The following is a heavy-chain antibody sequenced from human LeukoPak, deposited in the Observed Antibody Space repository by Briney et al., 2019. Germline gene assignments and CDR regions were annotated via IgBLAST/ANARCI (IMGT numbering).Heavy chain of an antibody. CDR1: GFTLSSYG. CDR2: ISYDGSNK. Sequence: GGSLRLSCAASGFTLSSYGMHWVRQAPGKGLEWVSVISYDGSNKSYADSVKGRFTISRDNSKNTMYLQMNSLRAEDTAVYYCAKDRGGNTDHYFDYWGQGTLVTVSS. J-gene: IGHJ4*02. CDR3: AKDRGGNTDHYFDY. V-gene: IGHV3-30*18. D-gene: IGHD4-23*01.